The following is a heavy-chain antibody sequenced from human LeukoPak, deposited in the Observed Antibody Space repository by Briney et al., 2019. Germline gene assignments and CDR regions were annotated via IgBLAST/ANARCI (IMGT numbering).Heavy chain of an antibody. V-gene: IGHV3-30*03. D-gene: IGHD5-18*01. J-gene: IGHJ4*02. CDR3: ATSPVYSYGHPYYFDY. CDR2: ISYDGSNK. Sequence: GRSLRLSCAASGFTFSSYGMHWVRQAPGKGLEWVAVISYDGSNKYYADSVKGRLTISRDNAKNSLYLQMNSLRAEDTAVYYCATSPVYSYGHPYYFDYWGQGTLVTVSS. CDR1: GFTFSSYG.